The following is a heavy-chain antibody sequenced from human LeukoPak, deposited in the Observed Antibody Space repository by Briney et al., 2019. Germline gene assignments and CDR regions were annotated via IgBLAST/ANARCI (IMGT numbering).Heavy chain of an antibody. D-gene: IGHD4-23*01. Sequence: SETLSLTCTVSGGSISSYCWSWIRQPPGKGLGWIGYIYYSGSTNYNPSLKSRVTISVESSKNQFSLKVTSVTAADTAVYYCARGAGSVVCGAVHFDYWGQGSLVTVSS. J-gene: IGHJ4*02. CDR1: GGSISSYC. V-gene: IGHV4-59*01. CDR3: ARGAGSVVCGAVHFDY. CDR2: IYYSGST.